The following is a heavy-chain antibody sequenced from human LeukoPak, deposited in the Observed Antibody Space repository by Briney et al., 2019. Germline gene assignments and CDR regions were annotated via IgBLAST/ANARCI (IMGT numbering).Heavy chain of an antibody. V-gene: IGHV3-21*01. J-gene: IGHJ4*02. D-gene: IGHD3-10*01. Sequence: GGSLTLSCAASGFTFSSYPMNWVRQAPGKGLEWVSSISRSSSYIYYADSVKGRFTISRDSAKNSLYLQMNSLRAEDTAVYYCVRDNYGSGSYSWSRRLDYWGQGTLVTVSS. CDR2: ISRSSSYI. CDR1: GFTFSSYP. CDR3: VRDNYGSGSYSWSRRLDY.